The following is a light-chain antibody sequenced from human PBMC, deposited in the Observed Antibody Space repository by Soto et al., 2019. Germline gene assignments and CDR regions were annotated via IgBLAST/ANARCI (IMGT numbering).Light chain of an antibody. J-gene: IGLJ1*01. CDR2: RNN. CDR3: AAWDDSLSVYV. CDR1: ASNLGGNP. Sequence: QSVLTQPPSVSGTPGQKVSISCSGSASNLGGNPVNWYQHLPGAAPKLLIFRNNQRPSGVPDRFSDSKSGTSASLAISGLRSEDEADYYCAAWDDSLSVYVFGTGTKLTVL. V-gene: IGLV1-47*01.